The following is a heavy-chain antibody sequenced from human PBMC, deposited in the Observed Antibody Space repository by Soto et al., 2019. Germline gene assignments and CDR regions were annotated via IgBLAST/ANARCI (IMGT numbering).Heavy chain of an antibody. CDR1: GYTFTGYY. CDR2: INPNSGGT. D-gene: IGHD2-2*01. Sequence: AASVKVSCKASGYTFTGYYMHWVRQAPGQGLEWMGWINPNSGGTNYAQKFQGRVTMTRDTSISTAYMELSSLRSEDTAVYYCARVPVVPPDYYYYYGMDVWGQGTTVTVSS. J-gene: IGHJ6*02. V-gene: IGHV1-2*02. CDR3: ARVPVVPPDYYYYYGMDV.